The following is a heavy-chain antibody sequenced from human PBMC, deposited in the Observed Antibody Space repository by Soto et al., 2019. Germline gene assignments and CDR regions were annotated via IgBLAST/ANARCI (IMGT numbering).Heavy chain of an antibody. CDR3: ASTGRYFDWFPAVNDAFDI. J-gene: IGHJ3*02. CDR1: GYTFSRYG. V-gene: IGHV1-18*01. Sequence: GASVKVSCKTSGYTFSRYGISWVRQAPGQGLEWMGWISAYNGNTNYAQNLQGRVTLTTDTSTSTAYMELRSLKFDDTAVYYCASTGRYFDWFPAVNDAFDIWGQGTMVTVSS. D-gene: IGHD3-9*01. CDR2: ISAYNGNT.